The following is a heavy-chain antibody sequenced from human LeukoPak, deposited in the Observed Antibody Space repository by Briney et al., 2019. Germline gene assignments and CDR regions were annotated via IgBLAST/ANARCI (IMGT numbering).Heavy chain of an antibody. CDR3: AKAYMFLGSDRLGAFDI. CDR2: ISGSGGST. V-gene: IGHV3-23*01. CDR1: GFTFSSYA. D-gene: IGHD3-16*02. J-gene: IGHJ3*02. Sequence: GGSLRLSCAASGFTFSSYAMSWVRQAPGKGLEWVSAISGSGGSTYYADSVKGRFTISRDNSKNTLYLQMNSLRAEDTAVYYCAKAYMFLGSDRLGAFDIWGQGTMVTVSS.